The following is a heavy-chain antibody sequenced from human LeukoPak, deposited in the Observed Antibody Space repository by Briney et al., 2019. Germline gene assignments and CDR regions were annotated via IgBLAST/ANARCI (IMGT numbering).Heavy chain of an antibody. CDR2: IYTSGST. CDR1: GGSISSGSYY. Sequence: SETLSLTCTVSGGSISSGSYYWSWIRQPAGKGLEWIGRIYTSGSTNYNPSLKSRVTISVDTSKNQFSLKLSSVTAADTAVYYCAREGTTGTTPPYYYMDVWGKGTTVTVSS. J-gene: IGHJ6*03. D-gene: IGHD1-1*01. V-gene: IGHV4-61*02. CDR3: AREGTTGTTPPYYYMDV.